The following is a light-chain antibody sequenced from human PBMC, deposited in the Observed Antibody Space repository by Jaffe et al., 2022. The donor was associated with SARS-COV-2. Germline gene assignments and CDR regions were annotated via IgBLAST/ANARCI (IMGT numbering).Light chain of an antibody. J-gene: IGKJ4*01. Sequence: DIVMTQTPLSSPVTLGQPASISCRSSQSLVHSDGNTYLSWLHQRPGQPPRLLIYKISSRFSGVPDRFSGSGAGTDFTLKISRVEGEDVGVYYCMQATQFPLTFGGGTKVEIK. CDR1: QSLVHSDGNTY. V-gene: IGKV2-24*01. CDR3: MQATQFPLT. CDR2: KIS.